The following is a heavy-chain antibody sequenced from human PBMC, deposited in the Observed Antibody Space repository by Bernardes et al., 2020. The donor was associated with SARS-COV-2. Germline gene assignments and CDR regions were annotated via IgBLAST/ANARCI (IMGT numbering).Heavy chain of an antibody. CDR1: GYTFTSYG. CDR2: ISAYNGNT. V-gene: IGHV1-18*04. Sequence: ASVKVSCKASGYTFTSYGISWVRQAPGQGLEWMGWISAYNGNTNYAQKLQGRVTMTTDTSTSTAYMELRSLRSDDTAVYYCARDLSPYYDFWTGYYIDDYWGQGTLVTVSS. J-gene: IGHJ4*02. CDR3: ARDLSPYYDFWTGYYIDDY. D-gene: IGHD3-3*01.